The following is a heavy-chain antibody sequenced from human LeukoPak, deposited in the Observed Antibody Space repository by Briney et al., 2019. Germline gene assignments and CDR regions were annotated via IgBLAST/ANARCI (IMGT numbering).Heavy chain of an antibody. Sequence: GGSLRLSCAASGFTFSSYAMHWVRQAPGKGLEWVAVISYDGSNKYYADSVKGRFTISRDSSKNTLYLQMNSLRAEDTAVYYCARGWDYMAFWGQGTLVTVSS. CDR1: GFTFSSYA. CDR3: ARGWDYMAF. CDR2: ISYDGSNK. D-gene: IGHD4-11*01. V-gene: IGHV3-30-3*01. J-gene: IGHJ4*02.